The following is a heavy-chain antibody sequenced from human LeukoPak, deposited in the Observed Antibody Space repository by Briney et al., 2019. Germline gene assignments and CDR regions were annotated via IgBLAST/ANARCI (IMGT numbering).Heavy chain of an antibody. CDR1: GFTFSDYW. CDR3: ARGGYPRVTLMTTVTTGRAFDI. V-gene: IGHV3-7*01. J-gene: IGHJ3*02. Sequence: GGSLRLSCAASGFTFSDYWMTWVRQAPGKGLEWVANIKPDGSEKYYVDSVRGRFTISRDNAKNSLYLQMNSLRVEDTAVYYCARGGYPRVTLMTTVTTGRAFDIWGQGTMVTVSS. CDR2: IKPDGSEK. D-gene: IGHD4-17*01.